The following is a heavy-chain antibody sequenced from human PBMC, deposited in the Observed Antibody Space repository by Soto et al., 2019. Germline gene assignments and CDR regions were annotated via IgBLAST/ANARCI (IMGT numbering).Heavy chain of an antibody. D-gene: IGHD3-10*01. CDR3: PRGVTAGVYY. CDR1: CNSFTRRD. Sequence: SVKVSWKASCNSFTRRDIHGVRQTTGQGLEWMGWMQPSSGRTGYAQQFQGRVTMTRDTSINTAYMELSSLTSAATAFSYCPRGVTAGVYYRGQ. V-gene: IGHV1-8*01. CDR2: MQPSSGRT. J-gene: IGHJ4*01.